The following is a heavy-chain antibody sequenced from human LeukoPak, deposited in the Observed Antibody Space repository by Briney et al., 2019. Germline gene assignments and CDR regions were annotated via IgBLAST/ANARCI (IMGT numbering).Heavy chain of an antibody. Sequence: SGTLSLTCAVSGVSISSSNWWSWVRQPPGKGLEWIGEIYHSGSTNYNPSLKSRVTISVDTSKNQFSLKLSSVTAADTAVYYCARGRLVLYYYYYMDVWGKGTTVTVSS. CDR2: IYHSGST. D-gene: IGHD6-6*01. CDR3: ARGRLVLYYYYYMDV. V-gene: IGHV4-4*02. CDR1: GVSISSSNW. J-gene: IGHJ6*03.